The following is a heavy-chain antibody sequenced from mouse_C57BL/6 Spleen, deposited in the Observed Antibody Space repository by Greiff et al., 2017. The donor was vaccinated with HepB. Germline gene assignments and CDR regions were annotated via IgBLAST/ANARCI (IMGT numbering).Heavy chain of an antibody. Sequence: VQLQQSGAELVKPGASVKLSCTASGFNIKDYYMHWVKQRTEQGLEWIGMIDPEDGETKYAPKFQGKATMTADTSSNTAYLQLSRLTSEDTAVYYCATYDYDVPMDYWGQGTSATVSS. CDR2: IDPEDGET. J-gene: IGHJ4*01. CDR1: GFNIKDYY. CDR3: ATYDYDVPMDY. V-gene: IGHV14-2*01. D-gene: IGHD2-4*01.